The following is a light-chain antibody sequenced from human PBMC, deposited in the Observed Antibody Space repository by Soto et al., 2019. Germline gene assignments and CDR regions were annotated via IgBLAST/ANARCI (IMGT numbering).Light chain of an antibody. Sequence: QSVLTQPASVSGSPGQAITISCTGTSSDVGGYNYVSWYQQHPGKAPKLMIYEVSNRPSGVSDRFSGSKSGNTASLTISGLQAEDAADYYCTSYTSSRTTVFGTGTKVTVL. J-gene: IGLJ1*01. V-gene: IGLV2-14*01. CDR1: SSDVGGYNY. CDR2: EVS. CDR3: TSYTSSRTTV.